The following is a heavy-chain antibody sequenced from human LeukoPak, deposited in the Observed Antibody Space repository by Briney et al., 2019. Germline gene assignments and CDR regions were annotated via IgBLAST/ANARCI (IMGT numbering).Heavy chain of an antibody. D-gene: IGHD3-10*01. V-gene: IGHV3-30*02. Sequence: GGSLRLSCAASGFTFSNYDMNWVRQAPGKGLEWVAFIRYVGSNKYYADSVKGRFTISRDNAKNSLYLQMNTLRAEDTAVYYCASSRLGELFKYWGQGTLVTVSS. CDR1: GFTFSNYD. J-gene: IGHJ4*02. CDR2: IRYVGSNK. CDR3: ASSRLGELFKY.